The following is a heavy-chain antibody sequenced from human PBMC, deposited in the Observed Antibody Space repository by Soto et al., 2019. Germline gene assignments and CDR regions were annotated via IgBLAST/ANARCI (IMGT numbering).Heavy chain of an antibody. V-gene: IGHV1-2*04. CDR1: GYTFTGYY. CDR2: INPNRGGT. D-gene: IGHD3-9*01. Sequence: QVQLVQSGAEVKKPGASVKVSCKASGYTFTGYYMHWVRQAPGQGLEWLGWINPNRGGTNYAQKFKGWVTMTRDTSISTAYMELRRLRSDDTAVYYCARAGGGYDILTGYYTRNDPFDYWGQGTLVTVSS. CDR3: ARAGGGYDILTGYYTRNDPFDY. J-gene: IGHJ4*02.